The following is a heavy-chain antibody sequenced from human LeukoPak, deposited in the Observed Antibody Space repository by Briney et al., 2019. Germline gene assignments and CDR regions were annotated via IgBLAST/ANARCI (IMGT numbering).Heavy chain of an antibody. CDR3: ARGFSGSTPQVGFDY. V-gene: IGHV4-34*01. CDR1: GGSFSGYY. CDR2: INHSGST. J-gene: IGHJ4*02. Sequence: PSETLSLTCAVHGGSFSGYYWSWIRQPPGKGLEWIGEINHSGSTNYNPSLKSRVTISVDTSKNQFSLKLSSVTAADTAVYYCARGFSGSTPQVGFDYWGQGTLATVSS. D-gene: IGHD3-10*01.